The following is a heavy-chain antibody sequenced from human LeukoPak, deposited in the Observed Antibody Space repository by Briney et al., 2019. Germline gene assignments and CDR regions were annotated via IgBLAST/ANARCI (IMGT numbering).Heavy chain of an antibody. V-gene: IGHV3-30*04. CDR3: ARPGRKFYGSGTYLSFDY. CDR2: ISYDGSNK. Sequence: GGSLRLSCAASGFTFSSYAMHWVRQAPGKGLEWVAVISYDGSNKYYADSVKGRFTISRDNSKDTLYLQMNSLKAEDTAVYYCARPGRKFYGSGTYLSFDYWGQGTLVTVSS. D-gene: IGHD3-10*01. CDR1: GFTFSSYA. J-gene: IGHJ4*02.